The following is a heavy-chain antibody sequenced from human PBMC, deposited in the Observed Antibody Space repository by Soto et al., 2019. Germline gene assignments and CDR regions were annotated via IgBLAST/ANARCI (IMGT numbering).Heavy chain of an antibody. CDR1: GLSFSGYI. V-gene: IGHV4-34*01. D-gene: IGHD6-13*01. CDR3: ASHSSHWPFFDF. J-gene: IGHJ4*02. CDR2: INHTGLS. Sequence: SETLSLTCAVYGLSFSGYIWSWIRQPPGKGLQWIGQINHTGLSNSNPSLNSRVTMSVDTSKNQFSLKLSSVTAADTAVYYCASHSSHWPFFDFWGQGTLVTVSS.